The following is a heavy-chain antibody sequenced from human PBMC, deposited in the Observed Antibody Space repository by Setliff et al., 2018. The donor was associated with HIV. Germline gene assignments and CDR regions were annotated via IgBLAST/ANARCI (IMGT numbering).Heavy chain of an antibody. V-gene: IGHV4-39*01. Sequence: SETLSLTCTISGDSISDGNYWAWIRQSPGKGLEWVGNVHNSGGTNYNPSLKSRVSISVDTSKNQFSLNVNSVTAPDTAVYYCVRHTRDTSLAHYYYYIDVWGKGTTVTVSS. J-gene: IGHJ6*03. CDR2: VHNSGGT. D-gene: IGHD5-18*01. CDR1: GDSISDGNY. CDR3: VRHTRDTSLAHYYYYIDV.